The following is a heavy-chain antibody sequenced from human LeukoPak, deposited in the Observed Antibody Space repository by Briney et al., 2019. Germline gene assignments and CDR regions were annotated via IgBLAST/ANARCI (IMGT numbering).Heavy chain of an antibody. Sequence: GGSLRLSCAASGFTFSTYWMSWVRQAPGKGLEWVANIHQDGSIQYYLDSVEGRFTISRDNAKNSLYLQMDNLRAEDTAVYYCSNGIYSSSYWGRGTLVTVSS. CDR2: IHQDGSIQ. D-gene: IGHD6-6*01. CDR3: SNGIYSSSY. J-gene: IGHJ4*02. CDR1: GFTFSTYW. V-gene: IGHV3-7*01.